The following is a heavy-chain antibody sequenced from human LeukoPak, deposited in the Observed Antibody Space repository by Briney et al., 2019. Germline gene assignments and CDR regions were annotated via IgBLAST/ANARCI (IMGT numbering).Heavy chain of an antibody. CDR3: AREQMVPTNGMDV. V-gene: IGHV4-59*01. CDR2: IYYSGST. D-gene: IGHD5-24*01. J-gene: IGHJ6*02. CDR1: GGSISSYY. Sequence: SETLSLTCTVSGGSISSYYWSWIRQPPGKGLEWIGYIYYSGSTNYNPSPKSRVTISVDTSKNQFSLKLSSVTAADTAVYYCAREQMVPTNGMDVWGQGTTVTVSS.